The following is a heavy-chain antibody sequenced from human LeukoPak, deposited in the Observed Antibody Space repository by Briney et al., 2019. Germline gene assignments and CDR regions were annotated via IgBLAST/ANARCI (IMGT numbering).Heavy chain of an antibody. J-gene: IGHJ3*02. D-gene: IGHD3-22*01. Sequence: LSLTCTVSGGSISSGGYYWSWIRQPPGKGLEWVAFIRYDGSNKYYADSVKGRFTISRDNSKNTLYLQMNSLRAEDTAVYYCARDTYYYDSSGHDAFDIWGQGTMVTVSS. CDR3: ARDTYYYDSSGHDAFDI. CDR2: IRYDGSNK. CDR1: GGSISSGGYY. V-gene: IGHV3-33*08.